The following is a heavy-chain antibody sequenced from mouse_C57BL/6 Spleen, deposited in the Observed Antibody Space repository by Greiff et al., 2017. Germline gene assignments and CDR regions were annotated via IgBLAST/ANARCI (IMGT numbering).Heavy chain of an antibody. CDR2: IDPETGGT. J-gene: IGHJ3*01. V-gene: IGHV1-15*01. D-gene: IGHD1-1*01. Sequence: QQTPVHGLEWIGAIDPETGGTAYNQKFKGKAILTADKSSSTAYMELRSLTSEDSAVYYCTNYGSPPWFAYWGQGTLVTVSA. CDR3: TNYGSPPWFAY.